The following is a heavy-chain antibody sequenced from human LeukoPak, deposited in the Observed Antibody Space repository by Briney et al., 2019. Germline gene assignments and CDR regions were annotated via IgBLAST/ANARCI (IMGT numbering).Heavy chain of an antibody. CDR1: GGSINSGSYY. V-gene: IGHV4-61*02. CDR3: ARLERRDYYYYMTS. D-gene: IGHD1-1*01. Sequence: SETLSLTCTVSGGSINSGSYYRSWIRQPTGKGLEWIGRIYTSGSTTYNPSLKSRVTISVDTSKNQFSLKLSSVTAADTAVYYCARLERRDYYYYMTSGAKGPRSPSP. J-gene: IGHJ6*03. CDR2: IYTSGST.